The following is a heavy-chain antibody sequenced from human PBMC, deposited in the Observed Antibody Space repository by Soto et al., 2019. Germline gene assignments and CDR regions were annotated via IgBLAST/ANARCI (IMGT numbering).Heavy chain of an antibody. CDR2: IVVGSGNT. CDR3: AADPLINYYDSSGLYYFDY. V-gene: IGHV1-58*01. Sequence: VASVKVSCKASGFTFTSSAVQWVRQARGQRLEWIGWIVVGSGNTNYAQKFQERVTITRDMSTSTAYMELSSLRSEDTAVYYCAADPLINYYDSSGLYYFDYWGQGTLVTVSS. CDR1: GFTFTSSA. D-gene: IGHD3-22*01. J-gene: IGHJ4*02.